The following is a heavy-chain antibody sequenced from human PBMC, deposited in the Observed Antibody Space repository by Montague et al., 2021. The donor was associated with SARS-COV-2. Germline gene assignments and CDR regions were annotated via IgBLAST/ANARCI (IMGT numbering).Heavy chain of an antibody. J-gene: IGHJ4*02. D-gene: IGHD2-21*01. CDR2: TYYSGST. CDR3: ARVEGMIGGITHFDY. Sequence: SETLSLTCSVSGASVKSYYWTWVRQSPGKGLQWIGYTYYSGSTSYDPSLQSRLTMTVDTSKNQFTLRLMSVTAADSAVYYCARVEGMIGGITHFDYWGQGLPVTVSS. CDR1: GASVKSYY. V-gene: IGHV4-59*02.